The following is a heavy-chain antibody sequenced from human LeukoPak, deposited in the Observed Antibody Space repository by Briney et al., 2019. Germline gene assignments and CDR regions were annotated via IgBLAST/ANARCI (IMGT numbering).Heavy chain of an antibody. J-gene: IGHJ4*02. D-gene: IGHD2-21*02. V-gene: IGHV3-15*01. CDR1: GFTFSSYA. Sequence: GGSLRLSCAASGFTFSSYAMSWVRQAPGKGLEWVGRTKSKTDGGTTDYAAPVKGRFTISRDDSKNTLYLQMNSLKTEDTAVYYCTTVVVTAIYWGQGTLVTVSS. CDR3: TTVVVTAIY. CDR2: TKSKTDGGTT.